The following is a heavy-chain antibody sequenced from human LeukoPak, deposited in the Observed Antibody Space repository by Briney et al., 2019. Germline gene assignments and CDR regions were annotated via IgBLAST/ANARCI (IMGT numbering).Heavy chain of an antibody. V-gene: IGHV3-74*01. J-gene: IGHJ4*02. D-gene: IGHD3-22*01. Sequence: GGSLRLSCAASGFTFSRYWVHWVRQAPGKGLVWVSRIYIDGSSTSYADSVKGRFTISRDNAKNTLYVQMNSLRAEDTAVYYCAREGYYDDFDYWGQGTLVTVSS. CDR1: GFTFSRYW. CDR3: AREGYYDDFDY. CDR2: IYIDGSST.